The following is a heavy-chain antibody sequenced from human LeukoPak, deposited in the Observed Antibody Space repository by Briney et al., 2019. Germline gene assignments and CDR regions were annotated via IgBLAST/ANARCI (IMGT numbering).Heavy chain of an antibody. CDR2: IGTGGET. V-gene: IGHV3-23*01. CDR1: GFIFSAYA. J-gene: IGHJ4*02. Sequence: PGGSLRLSCAASGFIFSAYAMSWVRQAPGQGLEWISVIGTGGETHHAESVRGRFTISRSNFKNTLYLQMNSLRVEDSAVYYCARDSSGSYSRFDYWGQGTLVTVSS. D-gene: IGHD1-26*01. CDR3: ARDSSGSYSRFDY.